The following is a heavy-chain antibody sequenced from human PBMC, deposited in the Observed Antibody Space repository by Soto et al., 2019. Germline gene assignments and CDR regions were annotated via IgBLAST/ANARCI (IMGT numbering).Heavy chain of an antibody. CDR3: TTDSYITSIIVRFDY. CDR2: VKSKNDGGTT. J-gene: IGHJ4*01. D-gene: IGHD3-22*01. Sequence: GGSLRLSCAASGFTFSNAWINWVRQAPGKGLEWVGRVKSKNDGGTTDFVAPVKGRFAISRDDSKNMVYLEMNSLQTEDTAIYYCTTDSYITSIIVRFDYWGHGTLVTVSS. V-gene: IGHV3-15*07. CDR1: GFTFSNAW.